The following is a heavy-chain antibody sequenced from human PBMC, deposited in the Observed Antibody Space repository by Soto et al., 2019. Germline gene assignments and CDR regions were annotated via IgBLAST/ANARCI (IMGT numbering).Heavy chain of an antibody. CDR1: GGTFSSYA. V-gene: IGHV1-69*01. CDR2: IIPIFGTA. Sequence: QVQLVQSGAEVKKPGSSVKVSCKASGGTFSSYAISWVRQAPGQGLEWMGGIIPIFGTANYAKKFQGRVTITADESTSTAYMELSSLRSEDTAVYYCARERRGYSGSRRSFDIWGQGTMVTVSS. CDR3: ARERRGYSGSRRSFDI. D-gene: IGHD5-12*01. J-gene: IGHJ3*02.